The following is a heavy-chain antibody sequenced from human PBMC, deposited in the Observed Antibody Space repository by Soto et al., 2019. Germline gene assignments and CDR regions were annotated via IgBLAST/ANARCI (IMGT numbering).Heavy chain of an antibody. CDR3: ARDVPNHYDILTGYPYPAYLVDY. J-gene: IGHJ4*02. D-gene: IGHD3-9*01. CDR2: ISAYNGNT. V-gene: IGHV1-18*01. CDR1: GYTFTSYG. Sequence: QVPLVQSGAEVKKPGASVKVSCKASGYTFTSYGISWVRQAPGQGLEWMGWISAYNGNTNYAQKLQGRVTMTTDTSTSTAYMELRSLRSDDTAVYYCARDVPNHYDILTGYPYPAYLVDYWGQGTLVTVSS.